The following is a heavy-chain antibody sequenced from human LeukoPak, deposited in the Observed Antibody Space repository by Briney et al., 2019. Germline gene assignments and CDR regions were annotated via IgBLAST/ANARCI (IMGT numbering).Heavy chain of an antibody. J-gene: IGHJ5*02. CDR2: IYYSGST. CDR3: ARLVEWELNL. V-gene: IGHV4-39*01. Sequence: SETLSLTCTVSGGSISSSSYYWGWVRQPPGKGLEWIGSIYYSGSTYYNPSLKSRVTISVDTSKNQFSLKLSSVTAADTAVYYCARLVEWELNLWGQGTLVTVSS. CDR1: GGSISSSSYY. D-gene: IGHD1-26*01.